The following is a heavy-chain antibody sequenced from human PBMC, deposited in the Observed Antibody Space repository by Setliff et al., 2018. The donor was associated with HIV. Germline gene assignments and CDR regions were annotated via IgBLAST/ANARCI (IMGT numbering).Heavy chain of an antibody. V-gene: IGHV4-59*08. CDR2: IYSSGST. D-gene: IGHD1-26*01. Sequence: TLSLTCTVSGGSISNYYWSWIRQPPGKGLEWIGHIYSSGSTNYNPSLKSRVTISVDTSKNQISLKLSSVTAADTAVYYCARRRSSGSYYDYWGQGTLVTVSS. J-gene: IGHJ4*02. CDR3: ARRRSSGSYYDY. CDR1: GGSISNYY.